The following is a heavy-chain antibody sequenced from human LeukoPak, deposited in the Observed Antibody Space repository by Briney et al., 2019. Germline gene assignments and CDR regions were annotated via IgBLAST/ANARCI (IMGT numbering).Heavy chain of an antibody. CDR3: ARGDDFYDGRGPYYFDF. J-gene: IGHJ4*02. CDR2: ISTGSRYI. D-gene: IGHD3-22*01. Sequence: PGGSLRLSCAASGFIFSDYSMTWVLQAPGKGLEWFSSISTGSRYINYADSLEGRFTISRDNAKNLLFLQLNSLRDEDTAVYYCARGDDFYDGRGPYYFDFWGQGTLVSVSS. V-gene: IGHV3-21*01. CDR1: GFIFSDYS.